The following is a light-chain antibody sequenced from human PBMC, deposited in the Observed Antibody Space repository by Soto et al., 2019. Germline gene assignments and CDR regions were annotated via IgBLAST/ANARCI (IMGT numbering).Light chain of an antibody. J-gene: IGLJ1*01. Sequence: QSVLTQPASVSGSPGQSITISCTGTSSDVGGYKYVSWYQQHPGKAPKLMIYDIRNRPSGVCNRFSGSKSGNTASLTISGIQAEDEADYYCSSYTSSSTRVFGTGTKVTVL. CDR1: SSDVGGYKY. CDR3: SSYTSSSTRV. V-gene: IGLV2-14*03. CDR2: DIR.